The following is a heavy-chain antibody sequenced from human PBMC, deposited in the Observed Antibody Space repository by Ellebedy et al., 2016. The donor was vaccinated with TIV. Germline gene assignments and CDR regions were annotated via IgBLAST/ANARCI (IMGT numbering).Heavy chain of an antibody. J-gene: IGHJ6*02. V-gene: IGHV1-2*02. CDR2: INPNSGGT. CDR1: GYTFTGYY. CDR3: ARDFSCSGGSCQPGSYYYYGMDV. Sequence: ASVKVSCXASGYTFTGYYMHWVRQAPGQGLEWMGWINPNSGGTNYAQKFQGRVTMTRDTSISTAYMELSRLRSDDTAVYYCARDFSCSGGSCQPGSYYYYGMDVWGQGTTVTVSS. D-gene: IGHD2-15*01.